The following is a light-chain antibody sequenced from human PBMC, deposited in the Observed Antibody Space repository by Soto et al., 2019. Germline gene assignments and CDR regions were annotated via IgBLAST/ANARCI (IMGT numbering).Light chain of an antibody. Sequence: QTPLSLSATPGQPASISCRSSQSLLHSGGKTYLYWNLLRPGQPPHLLIYEVSNRFSGVPHRFNGSGSGIDFTLKMSRVEADDVGVYYCMQTIQLPTFGQGTRLEIK. CDR1: QSLLHSGGKTY. CDR2: EVS. V-gene: IGKV2D-29*01. J-gene: IGKJ5*01. CDR3: MQTIQLPT.